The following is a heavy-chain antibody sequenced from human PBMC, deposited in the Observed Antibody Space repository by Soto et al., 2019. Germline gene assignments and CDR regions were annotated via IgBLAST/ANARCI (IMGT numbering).Heavy chain of an antibody. CDR1: GGSMSNGDYY. J-gene: IGHJ5*02. CDR3: ARMTGGWNWFDP. D-gene: IGHD6-19*01. CDR2: IYHSGTT. Sequence: LSLTCTVSGGSMSNGDYYWSWIRQPPGKGLESIAYIYHSGTTYYNPSLKSRVTISVDPSKNQFSLKLSSVTAADTAVYYCARMTGGWNWFDPWGQGTLVTVSS. V-gene: IGHV4-30-4*01.